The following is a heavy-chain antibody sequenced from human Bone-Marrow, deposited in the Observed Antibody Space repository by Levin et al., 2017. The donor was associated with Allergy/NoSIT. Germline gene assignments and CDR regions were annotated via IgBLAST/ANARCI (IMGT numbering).Heavy chain of an antibody. CDR1: GFTFSSYA. D-gene: IGHD3-3*01. Sequence: GESLKISCAASGFTFSSYAMHWVRQAPGKGLEWVAVISYDGSNKYYADSVKGRFTISRDNSKNTLYLQMNSLRAEDTAVYYCARDFVEAEDAFDIWGQGTMVTVSS. CDR3: ARDFVEAEDAFDI. J-gene: IGHJ3*02. V-gene: IGHV3-30-3*01. CDR2: ISYDGSNK.